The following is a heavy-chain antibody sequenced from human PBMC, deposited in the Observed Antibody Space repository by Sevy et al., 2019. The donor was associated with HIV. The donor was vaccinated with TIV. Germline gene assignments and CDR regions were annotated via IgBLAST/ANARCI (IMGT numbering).Heavy chain of an antibody. CDR2: IYYSGNT. V-gene: IGHV4-30-4*01. D-gene: IGHD3-9*01. CDR1: GGSINNPDYN. J-gene: IGHJ5*02. CDR3: ARVTGPFGWSDP. Sequence: SETLSLTCTVSGGSINNPDYNWSWIRQPPGKGLEWIGYIYYSGNTYYSPSLKSRVSLSIDTSKNQFSLDLNSVTAADTAVYYCARVTGPFGWSDPWGQGTLVTVSS.